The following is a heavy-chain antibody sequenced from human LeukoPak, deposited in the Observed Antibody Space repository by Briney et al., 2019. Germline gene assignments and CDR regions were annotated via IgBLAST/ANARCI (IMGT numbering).Heavy chain of an antibody. V-gene: IGHV1-69*05. Sequence: SVKVSCKASGGTFSSYAISWVRQASGQGLEWMGGIIPIFGTANYAQKFQGRVTITTDESTSTAYMELSSLRSEDTAVYYCARHPNYSSSWPNYFDYWGQGTLVTVSS. CDR2: IIPIFGTA. CDR1: GGTFSSYA. D-gene: IGHD6-13*01. CDR3: ARHPNYSSSWPNYFDY. J-gene: IGHJ4*02.